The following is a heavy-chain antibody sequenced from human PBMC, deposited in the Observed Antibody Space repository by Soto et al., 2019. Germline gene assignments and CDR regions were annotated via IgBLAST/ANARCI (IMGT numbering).Heavy chain of an antibody. V-gene: IGHV3-72*01. CDR2: TRNKANSYTT. Sequence: GGSLRLSCAASGFTFSDHYMDWVRQAPGKGLEWVGRTRNKANSYTTEYAASVKGRFTISRDDSKNSLYLQMNSLKTEDTAVYYCAREAEVKSGQDDFWSGYYTGPYDYWGQGTLVTVSS. J-gene: IGHJ4*02. D-gene: IGHD3-3*01. CDR3: AREAEVKSGQDDFWSGYYTGPYDY. CDR1: GFTFSDHY.